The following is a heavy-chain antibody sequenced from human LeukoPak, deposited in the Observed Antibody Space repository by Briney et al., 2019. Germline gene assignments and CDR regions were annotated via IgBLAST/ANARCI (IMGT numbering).Heavy chain of an antibody. J-gene: IGHJ4*02. CDR3: AKDLGFAYYDFWSGLY. CDR1: GFTFSSYA. V-gene: IGHV3-23*01. Sequence: PGGSLRLSCAASGFTFSSYAMSWVRQAPGKGLEWVSAISGSGGSTYYADSVKGRFTISRDSSKNTLYLQMNSLRAEDTAVYYCAKDLGFAYYDFWSGLYWGQGTLVTVSS. D-gene: IGHD3-3*01. CDR2: ISGSGGST.